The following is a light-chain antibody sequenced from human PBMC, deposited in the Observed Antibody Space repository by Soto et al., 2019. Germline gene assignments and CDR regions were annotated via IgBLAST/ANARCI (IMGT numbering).Light chain of an antibody. J-gene: IGKJ1*01. Sequence: DIQMTQSPSSLSASVGDRVTITCQASQDISSYLNWFQQKPGKAPKLLIFYASNLQTGVPSRFSGSGSGTDFTLTISSLQPEDFATYYCQQSYSTPWTFCQGTKVDIK. CDR3: QQSYSTPWT. CDR2: YAS. CDR1: QDISSY. V-gene: IGKV1-39*01.